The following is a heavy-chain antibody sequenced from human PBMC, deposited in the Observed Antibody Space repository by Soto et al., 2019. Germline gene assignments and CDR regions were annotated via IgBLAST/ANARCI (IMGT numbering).Heavy chain of an antibody. CDR1: GGSVSSGSYY. V-gene: IGHV4-61*01. CDR3: ARSGSFKGRGVHDY. Sequence: LSLTCTVSGGSVSSGSYYWSWIRQPPGKGLEWIGYIYYSGSTNYNPSLKSRVTISVDTSKNQFSLKLSSVTAADTAVYYCARSGSFKGRGVHDYWGQGTLVTVSS. CDR2: IYYSGST. J-gene: IGHJ4*02. D-gene: IGHD3-10*01.